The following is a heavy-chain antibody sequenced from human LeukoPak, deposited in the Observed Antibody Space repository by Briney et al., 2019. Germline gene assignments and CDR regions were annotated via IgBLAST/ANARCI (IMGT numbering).Heavy chain of an antibody. CDR2: ISSSSSYI. Sequence: PGGSLRLSCAASGFTFSTYAMTWVRQAPGKGLEWVSSISSSSSYIYYADSVKGRFTISRDNAKNSLYLQMNSLRAEDTAVYYCARDQEQLVLGGAWPTYDYWGQGTLVTVSS. V-gene: IGHV3-21*01. D-gene: IGHD6-6*01. J-gene: IGHJ4*02. CDR3: ARDQEQLVLGGAWPTYDY. CDR1: GFTFSTYA.